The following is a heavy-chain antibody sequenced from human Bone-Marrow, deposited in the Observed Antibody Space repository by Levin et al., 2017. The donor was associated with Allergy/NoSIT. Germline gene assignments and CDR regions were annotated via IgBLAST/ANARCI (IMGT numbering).Heavy chain of an antibody. D-gene: IGHD1-14*01. CDR1: GGSIRSYY. Sequence: SETLSLTCTVSGGSIRSYYWSWIRQPAGKGLEWIGRIFPNGTTSYNPSLKSRVTMSVDTSKNHFSLNLNSVTAADTAVYYCARIGIYRYFDYWGQGTLVTVSS. CDR3: ARIGIYRYFDY. V-gene: IGHV4-4*07. CDR2: IFPNGTT. J-gene: IGHJ4*02.